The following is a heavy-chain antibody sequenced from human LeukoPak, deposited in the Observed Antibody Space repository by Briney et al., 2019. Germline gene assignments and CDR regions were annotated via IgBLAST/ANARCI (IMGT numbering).Heavy chain of an antibody. CDR2: IYTSGST. J-gene: IGHJ5*02. CDR3: ARKYSSSSEWFDP. CDR1: GDSISIYY. D-gene: IGHD6-6*01. Sequence: SETLSLTCSVSGDSISIYYWSWIRQPPGKGLEWIGRIYTSGSTNYNPSLKSRVTISVDTSKNQFSLKLSSVTAADTAVYYCARKYSSSSEWFDPWGQGTLVTVSS. V-gene: IGHV4-4*08.